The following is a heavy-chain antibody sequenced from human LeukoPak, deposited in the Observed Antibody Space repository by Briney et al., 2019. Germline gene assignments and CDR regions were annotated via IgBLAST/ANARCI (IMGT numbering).Heavy chain of an antibody. V-gene: IGHV4-30-2*01. D-gene: IGHD3-10*01. CDR1: GGSISRGGYS. Sequence: SETLSLTCAVSGGSISRGGYSWSWIRQPPGKGLEWIGYIYHSGSTYYNPSLKSRVTISVDRSKNQFSLKLSSVTAADTAVYYCARGYYYGSLSGMDVWGKGTTVTVSS. CDR2: IYHSGST. CDR3: ARGYYYGSLSGMDV. J-gene: IGHJ6*04.